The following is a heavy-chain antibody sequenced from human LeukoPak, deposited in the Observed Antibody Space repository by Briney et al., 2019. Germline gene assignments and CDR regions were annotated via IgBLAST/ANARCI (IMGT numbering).Heavy chain of an antibody. Sequence: SGTLSLTCAVSGGSISSSNWWSWVRQPPGKGLEWIGEIYHSGSTNYNPSLKSRVTISVDKSKNQFSLKLSSVTAADTAVYYCARGRIYGDKRVSLNYFDYWGQGTLVTVSS. CDR1: GGSISSSNW. V-gene: IGHV4-4*02. CDR3: ARGRIYGDKRVSLNYFDY. J-gene: IGHJ4*02. CDR2: IYHSGST. D-gene: IGHD4-17*01.